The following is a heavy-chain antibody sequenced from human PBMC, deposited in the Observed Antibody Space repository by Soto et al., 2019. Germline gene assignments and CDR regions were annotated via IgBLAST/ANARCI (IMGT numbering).Heavy chain of an antibody. CDR1: GFTFSSYG. D-gene: IGHD2-2*01. V-gene: IGHV3-33*01. Sequence: QVQLVASGGGVVQPGRSLRLSCAASGFTFSSYGMHWVRQAPGKGLEWVAVIWYDGSNKYYADSVKGRFTISRDNSKNTLYLQMTSLRAEDTAVYYCASLYCSSTSCYGGWGQGTLVTVSS. CDR2: IWYDGSNK. J-gene: IGHJ4*02. CDR3: ASLYCSSTSCYGG.